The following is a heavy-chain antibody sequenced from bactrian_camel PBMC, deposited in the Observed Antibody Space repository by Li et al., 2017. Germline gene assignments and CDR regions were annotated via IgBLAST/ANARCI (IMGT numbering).Heavy chain of an antibody. Sequence: HVQLVESGGELVQPGGSLRLSCAASGFAFSTYYMSWVRQAPGKGLEWVSSINFGGSRTYISDSARGRFTISRDNAKRTVYLQLNNLKTEDMGMYYCAARPPCAYGSGSRFLRTPEFYNYWGQGTQVTVS. J-gene: IGHJ4*01. CDR2: INFGGSRT. D-gene: IGHD6*01. V-gene: IGHV3S1*01. CDR3: AARPPCAYGSGSRFLRTPEFYNY. CDR1: GFAFSTYY.